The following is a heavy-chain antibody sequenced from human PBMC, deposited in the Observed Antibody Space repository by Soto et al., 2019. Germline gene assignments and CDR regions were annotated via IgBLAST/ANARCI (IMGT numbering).Heavy chain of an antibody. CDR2: INAGNGNT. CDR1: GYTFTSYA. V-gene: IGHV1-3*01. D-gene: IGHD6-19*01. CDR3: ARDLGGWPDS. Sequence: QVQLVQSGAEVKKPGASVKVSCKASGYTFTSYAIHWVRQAPGQRLEWMGWINAGNGNTKYSQKFQDRVTITRDTPASTAYRELRSLRPKATAVYYCARDLGGWPDSGGQET. J-gene: IGHJ4*02.